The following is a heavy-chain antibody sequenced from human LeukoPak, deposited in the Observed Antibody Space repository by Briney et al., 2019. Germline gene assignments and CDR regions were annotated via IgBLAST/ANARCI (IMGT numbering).Heavy chain of an antibody. CDR3: ARVELNPAYCSGGSCYLDY. Sequence: GASVKVSCKASGYTFTGYYIHWVRQAPGQGLEWMGRINPNSGGTNYAQKFQGRVTMTRDTSISTAYMELSRLRSDDTAVYYCARVELNPAYCSGGSCYLDYWGQGTLVTVSS. J-gene: IGHJ4*02. CDR2: INPNSGGT. V-gene: IGHV1-2*06. D-gene: IGHD2-15*01. CDR1: GYTFTGYY.